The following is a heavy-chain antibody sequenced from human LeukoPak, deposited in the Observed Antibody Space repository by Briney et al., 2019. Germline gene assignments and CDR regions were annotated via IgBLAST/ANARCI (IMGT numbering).Heavy chain of an antibody. V-gene: IGHV3-30*02. D-gene: IGHD5-24*01. Sequence: PGGSLRLSCAASGFTFSSYGMHWVREAPGKGLEWVAFIRYDGSNKYYADSVKGRFTISRDNSKNTLYLQMNSLRAEDTAVYYCAKDLEMATINDAFDIWGQGTMVTVSS. CDR2: IRYDGSNK. J-gene: IGHJ3*02. CDR1: GFTFSSYG. CDR3: AKDLEMATINDAFDI.